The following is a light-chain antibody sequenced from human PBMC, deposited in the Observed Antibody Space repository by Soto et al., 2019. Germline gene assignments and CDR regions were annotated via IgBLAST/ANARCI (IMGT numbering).Light chain of an antibody. CDR3: QQYHSLPFT. V-gene: IGKV1-16*01. CDR1: QATSNY. CDR2: ATS. Sequence: DIQMTQSPSSLSASVGDRVTINCRASQATSNYVAWFQQKPGEAPESLMFATSTLQSGVPSRFRGSGSQTDFTLTITNLQPEDFATYFCQQYHSLPFTFGPGTTVHFK. J-gene: IGKJ3*01.